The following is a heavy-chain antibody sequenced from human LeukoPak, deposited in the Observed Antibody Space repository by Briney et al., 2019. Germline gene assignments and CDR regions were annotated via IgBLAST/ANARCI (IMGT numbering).Heavy chain of an antibody. J-gene: IGHJ6*04. V-gene: IGHV1-69*05. CDR3: ARGSPLTGYQMDV. Sequence: SVKVSCKASGGTFSSYAISWVQQVPGQGLEWMGGIIPIFGTANYAQKFQGRVTITTDESTSTAYMELSSLRSEDTAVYYCARGSPLTGYQMDVWGKGTTVTVSS. CDR1: GGTFSSYA. CDR2: IIPIFGTA. D-gene: IGHD3-9*01.